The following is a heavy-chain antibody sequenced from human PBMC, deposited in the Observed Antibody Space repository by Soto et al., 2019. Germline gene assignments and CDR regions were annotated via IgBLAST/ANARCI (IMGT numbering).Heavy chain of an antibody. CDR1: GGTFSSYA. J-gene: IGHJ6*02. CDR3: ARVNQASSSSRSTFYYGMDV. V-gene: IGHV1-69*13. D-gene: IGHD6-6*01. CDR2: IIPIFGTA. Sequence: SVKVSCKASGGTFSSYAISWVRQAPGQGLEWMGGIIPIFGTANYAQKFQGRVTITADESTSTAYMELSSLRSEDTAVYYCARVNQASSSSRSTFYYGMDVWGQGTTVTVSS.